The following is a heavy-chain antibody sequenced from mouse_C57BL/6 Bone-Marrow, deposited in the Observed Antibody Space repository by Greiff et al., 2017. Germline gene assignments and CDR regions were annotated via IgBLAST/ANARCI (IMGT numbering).Heavy chain of an antibody. CDR3: ARLGSDYYGSSYWYFDV. CDR2: IDPSDSYT. D-gene: IGHD1-1*01. Sequence: QVQLKESGAELVKPGASVKLSCKASGYTFTSYWMQWVKQRPGQGLEWIGEIDPSDSYTNYNQKFKGKATLTVDTSSSTAYMQLSSLTSEDSAVYYCARLGSDYYGSSYWYFDVWGTGTTVTVSS. V-gene: IGHV1-50*01. CDR1: GYTFTSYW. J-gene: IGHJ1*03.